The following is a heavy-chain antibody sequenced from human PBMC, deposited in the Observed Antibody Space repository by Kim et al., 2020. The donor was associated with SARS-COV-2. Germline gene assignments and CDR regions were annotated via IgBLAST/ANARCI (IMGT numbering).Heavy chain of an antibody. J-gene: IGHJ4*02. V-gene: IGHV3-33*01. CDR3: ARDPSTGGDIATTR. Sequence: GGSLRLSCSASGFMFSTNGMNWVRQAPGKGLEWVAVIWYDGSLKYYADSVRGRFTISRDNSKNTLYLQMNSLRVEDTAVYYCARDPSTGGDIATTRWGQGTLVTVSS. D-gene: IGHD2-21*02. CDR2: IWYDGSLK. CDR1: GFMFSTNG.